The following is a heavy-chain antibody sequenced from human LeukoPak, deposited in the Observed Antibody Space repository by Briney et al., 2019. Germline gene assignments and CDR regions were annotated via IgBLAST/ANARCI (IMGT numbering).Heavy chain of an antibody. Sequence: GGSLRLSCAASGFTFGNYAMHWVRHAPGKGLQWVSLISGDGRNTYYADSVRGRFAISRDNSKNSLYLQMSSLTVEDTALYYCAKDISEWEAIRGYYYYYAMDVWGQGTTVSVSS. D-gene: IGHD1-26*01. V-gene: IGHV3-43*02. CDR3: AKDISEWEAIRGYYYYYAMDV. J-gene: IGHJ6*02. CDR2: ISGDGRNT. CDR1: GFTFGNYA.